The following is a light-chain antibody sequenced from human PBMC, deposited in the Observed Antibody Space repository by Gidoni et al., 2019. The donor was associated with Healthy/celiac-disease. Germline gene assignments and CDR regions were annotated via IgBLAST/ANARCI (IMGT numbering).Light chain of an antibody. CDR1: QSVLYSSNNKNY. CDR2: WAS. CDR3: QQYYSTPT. Sequence: DIVMTQSPASLPVSLGERATIHCKSSQSVLYSSNNKNYLAWYQQKPGQPPKLLIYWASTRESGVPDRFSGSGSGTDFTLTISSLQAEDVAVYYCQQYYSTPTFGQGTKVEIK. V-gene: IGKV4-1*01. J-gene: IGKJ1*01.